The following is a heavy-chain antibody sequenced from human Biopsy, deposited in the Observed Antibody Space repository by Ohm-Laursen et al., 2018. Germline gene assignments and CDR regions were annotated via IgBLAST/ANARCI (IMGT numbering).Heavy chain of an antibody. CDR1: GYTFTGQY. V-gene: IGHV1-2*02. CDR2: INPHSGTT. Sequence: ASVKASCKASGYTFTGQYLHWVRQVPGHGLEWMGWINPHSGTTKFAQDFQGRVTMTRDTSITTACMELRRLRSDDTAVYYCAKGQDLRGGAEYFQHWGQGALVTVSS. D-gene: IGHD2-15*01. CDR3: AKGQDLRGGAEYFQH. J-gene: IGHJ1*01.